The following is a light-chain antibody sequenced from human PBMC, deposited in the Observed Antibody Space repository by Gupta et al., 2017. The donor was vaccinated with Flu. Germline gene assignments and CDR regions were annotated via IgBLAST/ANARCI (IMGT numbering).Light chain of an antibody. Sequence: AILSLSPGERATLSCRASQSVGNQLVWYQQRPGRAPRLLMFDASKRVAGIPPRFSGSGSGTDFTLTISTLEPEEFAVYYCQQRSDWPMYTFGQGTKVDIK. CDR1: QSVGNQ. V-gene: IGKV3-11*01. J-gene: IGKJ2*01. CDR3: QQRSDWPMYT. CDR2: DAS.